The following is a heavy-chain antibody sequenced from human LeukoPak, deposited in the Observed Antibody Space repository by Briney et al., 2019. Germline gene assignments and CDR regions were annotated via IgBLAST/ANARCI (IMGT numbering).Heavy chain of an antibody. J-gene: IGHJ5*02. CDR1: GFTFSSYS. D-gene: IGHD6-13*01. V-gene: IGHV3-21*01. CDR2: ISSSSSYI. Sequence: GGSLRLSCAASGFTFSSYSMNWVRQAPGKGLEWVSSISSSSSYIYYADSVKGRFTISRDNAKNSLYLQMNSLRAEDTAVYYCARDLYIAAAGSPPWFDPWGRGTLVTVSS. CDR3: ARDLYIAAAGSPPWFDP.